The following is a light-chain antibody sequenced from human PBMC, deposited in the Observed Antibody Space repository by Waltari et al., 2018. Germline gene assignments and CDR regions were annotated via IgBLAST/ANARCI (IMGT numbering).Light chain of an antibody. CDR3: ATWDDSLNSPV. Sequence: QSVLTQPPSASATPGLRVTISCSGGSSNIGSNSVTWYQQLPGRAPKLLMYTNNQRPSGVPDRFSGSKSGTSASLAISGLQSEDEADYYCATWDDSLNSPVFGGGTKVTVL. CDR1: SSNIGSNS. J-gene: IGLJ3*02. V-gene: IGLV1-44*01. CDR2: TNN.